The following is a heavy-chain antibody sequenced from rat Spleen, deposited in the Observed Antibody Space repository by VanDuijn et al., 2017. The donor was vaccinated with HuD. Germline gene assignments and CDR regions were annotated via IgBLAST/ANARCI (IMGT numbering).Heavy chain of an antibody. CDR2: IWSGGGT. D-gene: IGHD1-12*01. CDR3: VRANRESYAHFDY. Sequence: QVQLKESGPGLVQPSQTLSLTCTVSGFSLTSNSVRWVRQPPGKGLEWMGAIWSGGGTDYNSALNSRLSISRDISKSQVFLSVNSLQTEDTATYYCVRANRESYAHFDYWGQGVMVTVSS. J-gene: IGHJ2*01. CDR1: GFSLTSNS. V-gene: IGHV2-1*01.